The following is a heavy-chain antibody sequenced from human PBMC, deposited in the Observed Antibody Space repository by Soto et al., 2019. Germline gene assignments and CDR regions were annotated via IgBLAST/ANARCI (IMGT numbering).Heavy chain of an antibody. J-gene: IGHJ6*02. D-gene: IGHD4-17*01. V-gene: IGHV1-18*04. Sequence: GASVKVSCKASGYTFTTYGFSWLRQAPGQGLEWMGWISGYKANTNYAQKVQGRVTMTTDRTTSTAYMELRSLKSDDTAVYFCTRGTRLPWSMDVWGQGTTVTVSS. CDR1: GYTFTTYG. CDR2: ISGYKANT. CDR3: TRGTRLPWSMDV.